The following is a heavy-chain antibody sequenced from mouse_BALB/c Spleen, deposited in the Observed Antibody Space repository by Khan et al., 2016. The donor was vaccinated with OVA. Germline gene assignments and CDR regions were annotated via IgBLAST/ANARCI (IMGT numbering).Heavy chain of an antibody. CDR2: INPSTGYT. CDR1: GYTFINYW. J-gene: IGHJ2*01. CDR3: ARRGLRWDFDY. V-gene: IGHV1-7*01. Sequence: VELVESGAELAKPGASVKMSCKASGYTFINYWILWVKQRPGQGLEWIGYINPSTGYTEYNQNFKDKATLTADKTSSTAYMHLGSLTSEDSAVYYCARRGLRWDFDYWGQGTTLTVSS. D-gene: IGHD1-1*01.